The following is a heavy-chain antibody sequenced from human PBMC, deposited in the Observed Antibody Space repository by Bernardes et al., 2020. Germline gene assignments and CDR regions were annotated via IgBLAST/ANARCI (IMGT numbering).Heavy chain of an antibody. V-gene: IGHV3-11*01. D-gene: IGHD4-17*01. CDR2: ISSSGTTI. CDR1: GFTFTDYY. CDR3: ARDYAEGYFDY. J-gene: IGHJ4*02. Sequence: GSLRLPCAASGFTFTDYYMSWIRPAPGKGLEWVLYISSSGTTIYYADSVKGRFTISRDNAKNSMYLQMNSLRAEDTAVYYCARDYAEGYFDYWGQGTLVTVSS.